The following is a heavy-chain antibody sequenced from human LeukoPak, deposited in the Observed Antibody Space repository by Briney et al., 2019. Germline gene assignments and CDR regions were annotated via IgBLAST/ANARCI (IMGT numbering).Heavy chain of an antibody. J-gene: IGHJ4*02. Sequence: KTSETLSLTCTVSGGSISDHYWNWIRQPPGKGLEWIGFFSNRGSADYSPSLRSRVAISVDMSKDQFSLNLKSVTAADTAMYYCARAVLYGSASYYFDYRGQGTLVTVSS. V-gene: IGHV4-4*08. CDR3: ARAVLYGSASYYFDY. D-gene: IGHD1-26*01. CDR2: FSNRGSA. CDR1: GGSISDHY.